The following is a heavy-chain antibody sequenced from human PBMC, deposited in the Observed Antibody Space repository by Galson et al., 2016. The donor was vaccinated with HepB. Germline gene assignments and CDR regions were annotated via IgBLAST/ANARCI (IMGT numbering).Heavy chain of an antibody. D-gene: IGHD4-17*01. CDR2: VSYDGSYK. V-gene: IGHV3-30*18. J-gene: IGHJ4*02. Sequence: SLRLSCAASGFIFSNYGMHWVRQAPGKGLEWLAVVSYDGSYKYFAESVKGRFIISRDNSKNRLDLQMNSLRPDDTAVYYCVKGSFPDYGGDQNYFDHWGQGTLVTVSS. CDR1: GFIFSNYG. CDR3: VKGSFPDYGGDQNYFDH.